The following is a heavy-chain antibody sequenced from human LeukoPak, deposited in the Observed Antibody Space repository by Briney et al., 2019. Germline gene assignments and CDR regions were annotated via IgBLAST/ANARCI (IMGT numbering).Heavy chain of an antibody. CDR1: GGSISSYY. CDR2: IYYSGST. D-gene: IGHD2-2*01. J-gene: IGHJ4*02. Sequence: SETLSLTCTVSGGSISSYYWSWIRQPPGKGLEWIGYIYYSGSTNYNPSLKSRVTISVGTSKNQFSLKLSSVTAADTAVYYCARVGVPAATFDYWGQGTPVTVSS. V-gene: IGHV4-59*01. CDR3: ARVGVPAATFDY.